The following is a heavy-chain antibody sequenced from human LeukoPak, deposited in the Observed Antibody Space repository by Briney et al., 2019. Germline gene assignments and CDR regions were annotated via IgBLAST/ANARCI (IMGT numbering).Heavy chain of an antibody. V-gene: IGHV4-34*01. CDR1: GGSFSGYY. CDR2: INHSGST. J-gene: IGHJ2*01. Sequence: SETLSLTCAVYGGSFSGYYWSWIRQSPGKGLEWIGEINHSGSTNYNPSLKSRLTISVDTSKNQFSLKLNSVTAADTAVYYCARRRQYDSSLFWNFDLWGRAPLVTVSS. CDR3: ARRRQYDSSLFWNFDL. D-gene: IGHD6-6*01.